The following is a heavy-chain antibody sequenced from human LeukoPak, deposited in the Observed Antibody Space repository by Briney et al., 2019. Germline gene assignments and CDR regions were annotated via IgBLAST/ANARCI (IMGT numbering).Heavy chain of an antibody. Sequence: GESLKISCKGSGYSFTNYWIGWVRQMPGKGLEWMGIIYPGDSDTRYSPSFQGQVTISADKSISTAYLQWSSLKASDTAMYYCARAPNYDILTGYYDAFDIWGQGTMVTVSS. J-gene: IGHJ3*02. V-gene: IGHV5-51*01. D-gene: IGHD3-9*01. CDR1: GYSFTNYW. CDR2: IYPGDSDT. CDR3: ARAPNYDILTGYYDAFDI.